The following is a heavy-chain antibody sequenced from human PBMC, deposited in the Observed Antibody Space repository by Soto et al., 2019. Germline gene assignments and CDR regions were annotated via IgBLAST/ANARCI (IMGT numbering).Heavy chain of an antibody. Sequence: ESGGGVVQPGRSLRLSCAASGFTFSSYGMHWVRQAPGKGLEWVAVISHDGNNKYYADSVKGRFTISSDNSKNTLYLQMNSLRAEDTAVYYCAKDPRKQLWYSFDYWGQGTLVTVS. CDR3: AKDPRKQLWYSFDY. V-gene: IGHV3-30*18. CDR1: GFTFSSYG. J-gene: IGHJ4*02. CDR2: ISHDGNNK. D-gene: IGHD5-18*01.